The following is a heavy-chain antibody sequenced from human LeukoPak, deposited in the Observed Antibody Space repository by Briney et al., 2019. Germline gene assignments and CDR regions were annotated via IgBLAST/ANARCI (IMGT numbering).Heavy chain of an antibody. J-gene: IGHJ4*02. D-gene: IGHD2-8*01. CDR1: GGSISSYY. Sequence: SETLSLTCTVSGGSISSYYWSWIRQPPGKGLEWIGYIYYSGSTNYNPSLKSRVTISVDTSKNQFSLKLSSVTAAGTAVYYCARGLGYCTNGVCDGPASGSGEFDYWGQGTLVTVSS. V-gene: IGHV4-59*12. CDR3: ARGLGYCTNGVCDGPASGSGEFDY. CDR2: IYYSGST.